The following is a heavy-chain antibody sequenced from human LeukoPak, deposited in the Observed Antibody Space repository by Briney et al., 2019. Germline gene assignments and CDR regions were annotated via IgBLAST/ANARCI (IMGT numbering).Heavy chain of an antibody. Sequence: ASVNVSCKASGYTFTSYAMNWVRHAPGPGHEWMGWINTNTGNPTYAQGFTGRFVFSLDTSVSTAYLQISSLKAEDPTVYYCAGVAAGYSCGWNRGVYYFDYWGQGTLVTVSS. CDR1: GYTFTSYA. J-gene: IGHJ4*02. D-gene: IGHD6-19*01. V-gene: IGHV7-4-1*02. CDR2: INTNTGNP. CDR3: AGVAAGYSCGWNRGVYYFDY.